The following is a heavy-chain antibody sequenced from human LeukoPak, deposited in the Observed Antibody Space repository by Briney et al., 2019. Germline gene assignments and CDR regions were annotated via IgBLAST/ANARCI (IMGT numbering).Heavy chain of an antibody. CDR1: GFTFSDHY. D-gene: IGHD3-10*01. CDR2: IKQDGSEK. Sequence: PGGSLRLSCVASGFTFSDHYMDWVRQAPGKGLEWVANIKQDGSEKYYVDSVKGRFTISRDNAKNSLYLQMNSLRAEDTAVYYCARVLWFGELSLLLRTHNWYFDLWGRGTLVTVSS. J-gene: IGHJ2*01. V-gene: IGHV3-7*01. CDR3: ARVLWFGELSLLLRTHNWYFDL.